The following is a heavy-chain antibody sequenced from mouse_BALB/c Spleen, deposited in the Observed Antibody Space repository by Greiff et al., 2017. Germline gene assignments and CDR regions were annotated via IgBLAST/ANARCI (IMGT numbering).Heavy chain of an antibody. J-gene: IGHJ1*01. CDR2: ISDGGSYT. D-gene: IGHD2-14*01. CDR3: ARGEVRWYFDV. CDR1: GFTFSDYY. V-gene: IGHV5-4*02. Sequence: EVMLVESGGGLVKPGGSLKLSCAASGFTFSDYYMYWVRQTPEKRLEWVATISDGGSYTYYPDSVKGRFTISRDNAKNNLYLQMSSLKSEDTAMYYCARGEVRWYFDVWGAGTTVTVSS.